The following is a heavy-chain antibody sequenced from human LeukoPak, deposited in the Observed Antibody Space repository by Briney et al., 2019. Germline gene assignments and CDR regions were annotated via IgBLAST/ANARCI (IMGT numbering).Heavy chain of an antibody. CDR2: IKQDESEK. V-gene: IGHV3-7*05. CDR1: GFTFSSYW. Sequence: PGGSLRLSCAASGFTFSSYWMSWVRQAPGKGLEWVAKIKQDESEKYYVDSVKGRFTISRDNAKNSLYLQMNSLRPEDTAVYYCARGGYYDILTGTNWFDPWGQGTLVTVSS. J-gene: IGHJ5*02. CDR3: ARGGYYDILTGTNWFDP. D-gene: IGHD3-9*01.